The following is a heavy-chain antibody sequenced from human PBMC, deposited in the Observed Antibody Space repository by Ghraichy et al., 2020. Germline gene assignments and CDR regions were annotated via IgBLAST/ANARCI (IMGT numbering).Heavy chain of an antibody. J-gene: IGHJ2*01. V-gene: IGHV3-53*01. CDR3: ARDPGGNYFDL. CDR2: IYSGGST. Sequence: GVLRLSCAASGFTVSSHYMSWVRQAPGKGLECVSVIYSGGSTYYADSVKGRFTISRDNSKNTLYFQMNSLRVEDTAVYYCARDPGGNYFDLWGRGTLVTVSS. D-gene: IGHD4-23*01. CDR1: GFTVSSHY.